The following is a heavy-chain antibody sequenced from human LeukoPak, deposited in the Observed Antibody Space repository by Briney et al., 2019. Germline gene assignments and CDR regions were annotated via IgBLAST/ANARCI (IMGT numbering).Heavy chain of an antibody. V-gene: IGHV4-34*01. J-gene: IGHJ4*02. CDR1: GGSFSGYY. Sequence: SETLSLTCAVYGGSFSGYYWSWIRQPPGKGLEWIGEINHSGSTNYNPSLKSRVTISVDTSKNQFSLKLSSVTAADTAVFYCAANSADYNTLGSSYKVWGQGTLVTVSS. D-gene: IGHD3-10*01. CDR2: INHSGST. CDR3: AANSADYNTLGSSYKV.